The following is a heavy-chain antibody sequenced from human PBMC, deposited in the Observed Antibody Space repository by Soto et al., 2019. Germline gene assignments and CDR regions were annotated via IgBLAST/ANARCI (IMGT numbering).Heavy chain of an antibody. CDR3: ARAVLPATAPFDY. V-gene: IGHV4-59*01. J-gene: IGHJ4*02. CDR2: IYYSGST. Sequence: QVQLQESGPRLVKPSETLSLTCIVSGGSISNYYWSWIRQPPGKGLEWIGYIYYSGSTNYNPSLPRRLTTSVATSKIQFSPKLTPVTAAHTAVYYRARAVLPATAPFDYWGQGTLVTVSS. D-gene: IGHD2-2*01. CDR1: GGSISNYY.